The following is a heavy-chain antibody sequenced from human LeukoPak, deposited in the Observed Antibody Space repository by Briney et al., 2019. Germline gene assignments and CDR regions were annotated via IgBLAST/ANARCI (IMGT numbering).Heavy chain of an antibody. J-gene: IGHJ3*02. CDR1: GSSFRSGHY. Sequence: SETLSLTCSVSGSSFRSGHYWGWIRQSSGEGLEWIGNVHETGYANYNPSLRSRVTISVDPSKSQFSLRLTSVTAADTAVYYCARTVVTATIDGFQIWGQGTMVTVSS. V-gene: IGHV4-38-2*02. CDR2: VHETGYA. CDR3: ARTVVTATIDGFQI. D-gene: IGHD2-21*02.